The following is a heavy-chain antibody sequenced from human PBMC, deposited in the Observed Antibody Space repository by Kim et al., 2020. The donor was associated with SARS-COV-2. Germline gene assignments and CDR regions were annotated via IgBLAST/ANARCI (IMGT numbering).Heavy chain of an antibody. D-gene: IGHD3-22*01. CDR3: ARDLPYYYDSSGYPSEGCAFDI. V-gene: IGHV1-69*13. Sequence: SVKVSCKASGGTFSSYAISWVRQAPGQGLEWMGGIIPIFGTANYAQKFQGRVTITADESTSTAYMELSSLRSEDTAVYYCARDLPYYYDSSGYPSEGCAFDIWGQGTMVTVSS. J-gene: IGHJ3*02. CDR2: IIPIFGTA. CDR1: GGTFSSYA.